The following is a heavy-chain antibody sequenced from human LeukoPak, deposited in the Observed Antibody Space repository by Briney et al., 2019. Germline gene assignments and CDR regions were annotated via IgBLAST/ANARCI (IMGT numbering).Heavy chain of an antibody. CDR2: IYSGGST. J-gene: IGHJ6*02. V-gene: IGHV3-53*01. D-gene: IGHD3-3*01. Sequence: GGSLRLSCAVFGPGFPFSNAWMSWVRQAPGKGLEWVSVIYSGGSTYYADSVKGRFTISRDNSKNTLYLQMNSLRAEDTAVYYCASYLYYDFWSVPKDYYYGMDVWGQGTTVTVSS. CDR3: ASYLYYDFWSVPKDYYYGMDV. CDR1: GFPFSNAW.